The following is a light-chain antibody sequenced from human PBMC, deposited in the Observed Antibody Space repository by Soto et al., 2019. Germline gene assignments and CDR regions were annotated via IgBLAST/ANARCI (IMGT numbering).Light chain of an antibody. CDR1: SSDVGGFNY. J-gene: IGLJ1*01. CDR3: NSYTSSSTYV. Sequence: QSALTQPASVSGSPGQSITISCTGTSSDVGGFNYVSWYQQHPGKAPKLMIYDVTNRPSEVSYRFSGSKSGNTASLTISGLQAEDEADYYCNSYTSSSTYVFGTGTKVTVL. V-gene: IGLV2-14*03. CDR2: DVT.